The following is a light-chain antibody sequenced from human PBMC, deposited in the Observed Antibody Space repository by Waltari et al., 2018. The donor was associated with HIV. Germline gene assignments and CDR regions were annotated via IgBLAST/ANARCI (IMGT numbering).Light chain of an antibody. J-gene: IGLJ2*01. V-gene: IGLV1-47*01. CDR1: SSNIGSNY. CDR3: AAWDDSLSGHVV. CDR2: RSN. Sequence: QSVLTQPPSASGTPGQRVTISCSGSSSNIGSNYVYWYQQLPGTAPKLLIYRSNQRPSGVPGRFSGSKSGTPASLAISGLRSEDEADYYCAAWDDSLSGHVVFGGGTKLTVL.